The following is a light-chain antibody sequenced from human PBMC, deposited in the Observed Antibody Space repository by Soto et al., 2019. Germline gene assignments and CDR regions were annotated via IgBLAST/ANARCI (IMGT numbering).Light chain of an antibody. CDR1: QSVNGNY. CDR3: QQCGSLPGT. J-gene: IGKJ1*01. V-gene: IGKV3-20*01. CDR2: GTS. Sequence: ETVLTQSPGTLSLSPGERATLSCRASQSVNGNYLAWYQQKPGQAPRLLIYGTSSRATGIPDRFSGSGSGTDFTLTISRLEPEDFAVYYCQQCGSLPGTFGQGTKVDI.